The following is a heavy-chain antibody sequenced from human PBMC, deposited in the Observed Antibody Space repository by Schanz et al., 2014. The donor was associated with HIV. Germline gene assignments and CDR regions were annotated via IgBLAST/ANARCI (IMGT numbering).Heavy chain of an antibody. CDR1: GFTFSSYG. J-gene: IGHJ6*02. V-gene: IGHV3-15*01. CDR3: TTRRVLGVNLDV. CDR2: IKSKTDGETT. D-gene: IGHD3-3*01. Sequence: VQLVESGGGVVQPGRSLRLSCAASGFTFSSYGMHWVRQAPGKGLEWVGLIKSKTDGETTDYAAPVKGRFTISRDDSKTTLFLQMNSLKSEDTAVYYCTTRRVLGVNLDVWGQWTTVTVS.